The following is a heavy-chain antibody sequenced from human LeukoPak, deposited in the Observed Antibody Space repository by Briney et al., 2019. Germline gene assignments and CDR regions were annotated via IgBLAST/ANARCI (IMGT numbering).Heavy chain of an antibody. D-gene: IGHD2-2*01. J-gene: IGHJ4*02. CDR1: GGSISSYY. CDR3: AREKLGYCSSSTCYESTGDY. V-gene: IGHV4-59*01. CDR2: IYYSGST. Sequence: SETLSLTCTVSGGSISSYYWSRIRQPPGKGLEWIGYIYYSGSTNYNPSLKSRVTISVDTSKNQFSLKLSSVTAADTAVYYCAREKLGYCSSSTCYESTGDYWGQGTLVTVSS.